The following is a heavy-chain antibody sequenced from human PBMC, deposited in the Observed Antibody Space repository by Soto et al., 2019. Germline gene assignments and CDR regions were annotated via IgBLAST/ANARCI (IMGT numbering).Heavy chain of an antibody. V-gene: IGHV1-69*12. CDR1: GGTFSSYA. CDR2: IIPLFGTA. D-gene: IGHD3-10*01. J-gene: IGHJ4*02. Sequence: QVQLVQSGAVVKKPGSSVKVSCKASGGTFSSYAISWVRQAPGQGLEWMGGIIPLFGTANYAQKCQGRVTITADESTSTAYMELSSLRSEDMAVYYCARDEMGRDLGSLGFYDYWGQGTLVTVSS. CDR3: ARDEMGRDLGSLGFYDY.